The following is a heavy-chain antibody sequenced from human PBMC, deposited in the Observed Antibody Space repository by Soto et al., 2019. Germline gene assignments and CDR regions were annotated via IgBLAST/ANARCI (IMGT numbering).Heavy chain of an antibody. CDR3: ARERKAVARHAFDI. V-gene: IGHV1-2*02. J-gene: IGHJ3*02. CDR1: GYTFTGYY. Sequence: QVQLVQSGAEVKKPGASVKVSCKASGYTFTGYYMHWVRQAPGQGLEWMGWINPNSGGTNYGQKFQGRVTMTRDTSISTANMELSRLRSDDTDVYYCARERKAVARHAFDIWAQGTMVTVSS. CDR2: INPNSGGT. D-gene: IGHD6-19*01.